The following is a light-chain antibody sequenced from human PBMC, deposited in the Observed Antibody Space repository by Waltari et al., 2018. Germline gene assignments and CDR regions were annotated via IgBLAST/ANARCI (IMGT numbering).Light chain of an antibody. V-gene: IGKV1-39*01. J-gene: IGKJ1*01. CDR3: LHAYCTPWT. CDR2: RAS. Sequence: DIQMTQSPSSLSASVGDRVTITCRASEDLNNYLNWYQQKPGKAPKLLIFRASTLQSGVPSRFSGSGSGTDYTFTISSLQSEDVSTYYCLHAYCTPWTFGQGTKVEIK. CDR1: EDLNNY.